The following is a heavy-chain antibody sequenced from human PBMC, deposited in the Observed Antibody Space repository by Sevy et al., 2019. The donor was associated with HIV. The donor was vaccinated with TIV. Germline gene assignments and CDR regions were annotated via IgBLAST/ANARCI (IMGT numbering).Heavy chain of an antibody. CDR3: AREKEYYYDSSGYCDY. J-gene: IGHJ4*02. V-gene: IGHV3-30*04. Sequence: GGSLRLSCAASGFTFSDYAIHWVRQAPGKGLEWLAVISYHGRNQFYADSVRGRFTISRDDSKNTVYLQMNSLRPDDTAVYYCAREKEYYYDSSGYCDYWGQGTLVTVSS. CDR2: ISYHGRNQ. CDR1: GFTFSDYA. D-gene: IGHD3-22*01.